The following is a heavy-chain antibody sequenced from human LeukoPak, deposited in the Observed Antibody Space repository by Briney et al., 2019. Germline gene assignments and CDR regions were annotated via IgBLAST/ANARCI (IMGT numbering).Heavy chain of an antibody. J-gene: IGHJ4*02. CDR3: ARVLGITFGGVIVIPDGFDY. V-gene: IGHV1-2*02. CDR1: GYTFTSYY. CDR2: INPNSGGT. Sequence: ASVKVSCKASGYTFTSYYMHWVRQAPGQGLEWMGWINPNSGGTNYAQKFQGRVTMTRDTSISTAYMELSRLRSDDTAVYYCARVLGITFGGVIVIPDGFDYWGQGTLVTVSS. D-gene: IGHD3-16*02.